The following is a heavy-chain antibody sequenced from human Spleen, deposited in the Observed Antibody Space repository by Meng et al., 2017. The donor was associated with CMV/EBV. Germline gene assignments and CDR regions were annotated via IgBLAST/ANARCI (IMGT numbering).Heavy chain of an antibody. J-gene: IGHJ3*02. D-gene: IGHD2-2*02. CDR3: ASIQYCSSTSCYTGAFDI. Sequence: LSLTCAASGFTFSSYAMHWVRQAPGKGLEWVAVISYDGSNKYYADSVKGRFTISRDNSKNTLYLQMNSLRAEDTAVYYCASIQYCSSTSCYTGAFDIWGQGTMVTVSS. CDR2: ISYDGSNK. V-gene: IGHV3-30-3*01. CDR1: GFTFSSYA.